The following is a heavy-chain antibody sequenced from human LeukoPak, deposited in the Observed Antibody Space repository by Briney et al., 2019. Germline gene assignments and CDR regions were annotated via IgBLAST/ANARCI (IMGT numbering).Heavy chain of an antibody. J-gene: IGHJ5*02. Sequence: SETLSLTCTVSGGSVSSGNYYWSWIRQPPGKGLEWIGYMYYSGSPNYNPSLKSRVTISVDTSKNQFSLNLSSVTAADTAVYYCARWRFKDWFDPWGQGTLVTVSS. CDR1: GGSVSSGNYY. CDR2: MYYSGSP. CDR3: ARWRFKDWFDP. V-gene: IGHV4-61*01.